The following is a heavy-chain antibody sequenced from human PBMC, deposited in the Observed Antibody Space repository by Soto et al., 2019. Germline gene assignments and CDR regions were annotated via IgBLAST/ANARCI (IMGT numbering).Heavy chain of an antibody. Sequence: SETLSLTCTVSGGSISSYYWSLIRQPPGKGLEWIGYIYYSGSTNYNPSLKSRVTISVDTSKNQFSLKLSSVTAADTAVYYCARIAAAGTRNWFDPWGQGTLVTVSS. CDR3: ARIAAAGTRNWFDP. CDR2: IYYSGST. CDR1: GGSISSYY. J-gene: IGHJ5*02. V-gene: IGHV4-59*01. D-gene: IGHD6-13*01.